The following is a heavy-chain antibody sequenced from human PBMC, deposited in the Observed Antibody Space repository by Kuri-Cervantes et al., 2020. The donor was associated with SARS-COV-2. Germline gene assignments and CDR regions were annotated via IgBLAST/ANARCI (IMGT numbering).Heavy chain of an antibody. CDR2: IYYSGST. V-gene: IGHV4-39*01. CDR3: ARQLANNAFDI. D-gene: IGHD4/OR15-4a*01. J-gene: IGHJ3*02. Sequence: SETLSLTCTVSGGSISSGSYYWSWIRQPPGKGLEWIGSIYYSGSTYYNPSLKSRVTISVDTSKNQFSLKLSSVTAADTAVYYCARQLANNAFDIWGQGTMVTVSS. CDR1: GGSISSGSYY.